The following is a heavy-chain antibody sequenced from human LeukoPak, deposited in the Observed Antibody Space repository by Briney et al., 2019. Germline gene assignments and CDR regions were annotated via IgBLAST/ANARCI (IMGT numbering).Heavy chain of an antibody. CDR3: ARDLGGGNYYDSSGYYYGLDY. CDR2: ISSNGGST. CDR1: GFTFSSYA. Sequence: GGSLRLSCAASGFTFSSYAMHWVRQAPGKGLEYVSAISSNGGSTYYANSVKGRFTISRDNSKNTLYLQMGSLRAEDMAVYYCARDLGGGNYYDSSGYYYGLDYWGQGTLVTVPS. J-gene: IGHJ4*02. D-gene: IGHD3-22*01. V-gene: IGHV3-64*01.